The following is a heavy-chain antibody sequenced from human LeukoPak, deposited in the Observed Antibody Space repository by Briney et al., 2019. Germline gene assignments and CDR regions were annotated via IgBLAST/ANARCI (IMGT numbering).Heavy chain of an antibody. J-gene: IGHJ4*02. CDR1: GGSISSYY. V-gene: IGHV4-59*08. CDR2: IYYSGST. Sequence: KPSETLSLTCTVSGGSISSYYWSWIRQPPGKGLEWIGYIYYSGSTNYNPSLKSRVTISVDTSKNQFSLKLSSVTAADTAVYYCARRAGYSYGQFDYWGQGTLVTVSS. D-gene: IGHD5-18*01. CDR3: ARRAGYSYGQFDY.